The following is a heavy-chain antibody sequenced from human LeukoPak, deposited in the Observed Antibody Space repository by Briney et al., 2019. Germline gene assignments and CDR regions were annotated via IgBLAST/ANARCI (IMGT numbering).Heavy chain of an antibody. V-gene: IGHV1-8*03. Sequence: ASVKVSCKASGYTFTSYDINWVRQATGQGLEWMGWMNPNSGNTGYAQKFQGRVTITRNTSISTAYMELSSLRSEDTAVYYCARRSYDFWSGYYTPYYYCYMDVWGKGTTVTVSS. J-gene: IGHJ6*03. D-gene: IGHD3-3*01. CDR2: MNPNSGNT. CDR3: ARRSYDFWSGYYTPYYYCYMDV. CDR1: GYTFTSYD.